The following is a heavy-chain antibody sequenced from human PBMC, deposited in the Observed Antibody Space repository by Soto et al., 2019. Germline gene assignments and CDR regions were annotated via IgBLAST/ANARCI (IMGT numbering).Heavy chain of an antibody. J-gene: IGHJ4*02. CDR1: GFTFTNNE. CDR2: ISRTGNVV. V-gene: IGHV3-48*03. Sequence: PGGSLRLSCAASGFTFTNNEKNWVRQAPGKGLECISYISRTGNVVLYADSVKGRFTISRDNAKNSLFLQKNSLRAEDTAVYYCARGNHNYDYFDYWGQGALVTVSS. D-gene: IGHD4-4*01. CDR3: ARGNHNYDYFDY.